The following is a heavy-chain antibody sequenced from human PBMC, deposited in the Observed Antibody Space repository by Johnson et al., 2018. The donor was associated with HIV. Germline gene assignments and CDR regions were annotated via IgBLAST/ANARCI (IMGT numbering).Heavy chain of an antibody. J-gene: IGHJ3*02. CDR3: AKGPLYYYDSRLGSGAFDI. CDR1: GFTFSSYA. D-gene: IGHD3-22*01. Sequence: QVQLVESGGGVVQPGRSLRLSCAASGFTFSSYAMHWVRQAPGKGLEWVAVISYDGSNKYYTDSVTGRFPISRDNSKNTLYLQMNSLRAEDTAVYYCAKGPLYYYDSRLGSGAFDIWGQGTMVTVSS. CDR2: ISYDGSNK. V-gene: IGHV3-30*04.